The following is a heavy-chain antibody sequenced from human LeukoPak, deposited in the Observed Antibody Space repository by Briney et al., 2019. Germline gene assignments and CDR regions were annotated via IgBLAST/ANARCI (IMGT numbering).Heavy chain of an antibody. D-gene: IGHD1-26*01. Sequence: SETLSLTCTVSGGSISSYYWSWIRQPPGKGLEWIGYIYYSGSTNYNPSLKSRVTTSVDTSKNQFSLKLSSVTAADTAVYYCAREGIVSPFDYWGQGTLVTVSS. J-gene: IGHJ4*02. CDR3: AREGIVSPFDY. V-gene: IGHV4-59*01. CDR2: IYYSGST. CDR1: GGSISSYY.